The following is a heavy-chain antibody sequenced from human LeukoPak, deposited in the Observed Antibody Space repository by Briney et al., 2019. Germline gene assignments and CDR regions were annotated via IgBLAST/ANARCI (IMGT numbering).Heavy chain of an antibody. CDR1: GGSISSYY. J-gene: IGHJ5*02. V-gene: IGHV4-4*07. CDR3: ARDHASPYYDSSGLNWFDP. D-gene: IGHD3-22*01. Sequence: SETLSLTCTVSGGSISSYYWSWIRQPAGKGLEWIGRIYTSGSTNYNPSLKSRVTMSVDTSKNQFSLKLSSVTAADTAVYYCARDHASPYYDSSGLNWFDPWGQGTLVTVSS. CDR2: IYTSGST.